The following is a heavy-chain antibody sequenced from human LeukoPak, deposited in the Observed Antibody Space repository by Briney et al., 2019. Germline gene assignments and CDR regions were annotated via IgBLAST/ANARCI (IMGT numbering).Heavy chain of an antibody. CDR3: ARDRIVGAEDDAFHF. CDR2: IYTSGST. V-gene: IGHV4-38-2*02. Sequence: SETLSLTCTVSGYSISSGYYWGWIRQPPGKGLEWIGRIYTSGSTNCNPSLKSRVTMSVDTSKNQFSLKLSSVTAADTAVYYCARDRIVGAEDDAFHFWGQGTMVTVSS. D-gene: IGHD1-26*01. CDR1: GYSISSGYY. J-gene: IGHJ3*01.